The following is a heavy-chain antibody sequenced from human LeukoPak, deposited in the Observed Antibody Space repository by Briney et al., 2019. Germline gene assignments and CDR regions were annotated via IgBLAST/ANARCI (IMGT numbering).Heavy chain of an antibody. Sequence: GGSLRLSCAASGFTFRSYAMSWVRQAPGKGLEWVSLISNSGGSTYYTDSVKGRFTISRDNSKNTLYLQTNSLRAEDTAVYHCAKGSLLGYNWFDPWGQGTLVTVSS. D-gene: IGHD2-21*01. CDR3: AKGSLLGYNWFDP. V-gene: IGHV3-23*01. J-gene: IGHJ5*02. CDR1: GFTFRSYA. CDR2: ISNSGGST.